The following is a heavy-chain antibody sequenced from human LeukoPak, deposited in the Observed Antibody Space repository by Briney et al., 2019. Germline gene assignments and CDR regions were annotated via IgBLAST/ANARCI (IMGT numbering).Heavy chain of an antibody. D-gene: IGHD5-18*01. CDR2: ITSSSTNI. Sequence: PGGSLRLSCAASGFTFSTYSVHWVRQAPGKGLEWVSSITSSSTNIYYADSVKGRFTISRDNAKNSLYLQMNSLRAEDTAVYYCARSYSYGFWGPFDYWGQGTLVTVSS. CDR1: GFTFSTYS. CDR3: ARSYSYGFWGPFDY. J-gene: IGHJ4*02. V-gene: IGHV3-21*01.